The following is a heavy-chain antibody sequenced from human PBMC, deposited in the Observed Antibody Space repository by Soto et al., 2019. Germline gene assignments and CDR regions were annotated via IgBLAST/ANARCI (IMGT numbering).Heavy chain of an antibody. CDR3: ASGPTP. CDR1: GGSISRGGYY. Sequence: QVQLQESGPGLVKPSQALSLTCNVSGGSISRGGYYWSWIRQPPGKGLEWIGYIYYSGSTYYNPSHKSRVTTSVDPSKNQFSLTLSSVTAADTAVYYCASGPTPWGQGTLVTVSS. D-gene: IGHD4-4*01. CDR2: IYYSGST. J-gene: IGHJ5*02. V-gene: IGHV4-31*03.